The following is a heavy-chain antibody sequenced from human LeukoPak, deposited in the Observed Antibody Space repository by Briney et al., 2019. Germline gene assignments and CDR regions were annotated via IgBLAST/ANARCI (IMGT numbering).Heavy chain of an antibody. D-gene: IGHD3-3*01. J-gene: IGHJ6*02. CDR3: AKARDYYDFWSGYRPRYYSYGMDV. CDR2: ISYDGSNK. Sequence: GRSLRLSCAASGYTFSSYGMHWVRQAPGKGLEWVAVISYDGSNKYHADSVKGRFTISRDNFKNTLYLQMNSLRAEDTAVYYCAKARDYYDFWSGYRPRYYSYGMDVWGQGTTVTVSS. V-gene: IGHV3-30*18. CDR1: GYTFSSYG.